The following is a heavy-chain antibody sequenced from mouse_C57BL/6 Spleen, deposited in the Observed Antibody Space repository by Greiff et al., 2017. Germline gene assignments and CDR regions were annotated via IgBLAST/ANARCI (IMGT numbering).Heavy chain of an antibody. CDR1: GYTFTDYY. D-gene: IGHD2-5*01. CDR3: ARGKATSYSIAMDY. V-gene: IGHV1-26*01. J-gene: IGHJ4*01. Sequence: EVQLQQSGPELVKPGASVKISCKASGYTFTDYYMNWVKQSHGKSLEWIGDINPNNGGTSYNQKFKGKATLTVDKSSSTAYMELRSLTSEDSAVYYCARGKATSYSIAMDYWGRGTSVTVSS. CDR2: INPNNGGT.